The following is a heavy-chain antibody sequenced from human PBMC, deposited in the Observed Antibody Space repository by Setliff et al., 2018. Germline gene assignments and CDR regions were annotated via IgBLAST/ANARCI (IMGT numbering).Heavy chain of an antibody. Sequence: GGSLRLSCAASGFTFSSHWMHWVRQAPGKGLEWVAVIWYDGSNIYYADSVKGRFTISRDNSKNTPYLQMKSRRAEDTDTYYCVRVGYGGNTWYLNIWDRGTLVTSPQ. CDR3: VRVGYGGNTWYLNI. J-gene: IGHJ2*01. D-gene: IGHD5-12*01. V-gene: IGHV3-33*08. CDR2: IWYDGSNI. CDR1: GFTFSSHW.